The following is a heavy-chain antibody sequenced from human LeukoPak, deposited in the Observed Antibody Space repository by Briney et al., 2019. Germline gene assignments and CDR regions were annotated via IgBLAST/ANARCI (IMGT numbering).Heavy chain of an antibody. CDR3: ATGCEFYDSSGYYYWFDP. V-gene: IGHV1-2*06. D-gene: IGHD3-22*01. J-gene: IGHJ5*02. CDR2: INPNSGGT. Sequence: GASVKVSCKASGYTFTGYYMHWVRQAPGQGLEWMGRINPNSGGTNYAQKFQGRVTMTEDTSTDTAYMELSSLRSEDTAVYYCATGCEFYDSSGYYYWFDPWGQGTLVTVSS. CDR1: GYTFTGYY.